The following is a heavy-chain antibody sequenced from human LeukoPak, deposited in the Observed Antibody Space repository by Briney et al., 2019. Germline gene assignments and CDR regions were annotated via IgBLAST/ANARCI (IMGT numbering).Heavy chain of an antibody. D-gene: IGHD3-10*01. J-gene: IGHJ6*02. CDR2: ISYDGSNK. Sequence: GGSLRLSCAASGFTFSSYGMHWVRQAPGKGLEGGAVISYDGSNKYYADSVKGRFTISRDNPKNTLYLQMNSLRAEDTAVYYCAKDPGLAVRGVIHYYYYYGMDVWGQGTTVTVSS. CDR1: GFTFSSYG. V-gene: IGHV3-30*18. CDR3: AKDPGLAVRGVIHYYYYYGMDV.